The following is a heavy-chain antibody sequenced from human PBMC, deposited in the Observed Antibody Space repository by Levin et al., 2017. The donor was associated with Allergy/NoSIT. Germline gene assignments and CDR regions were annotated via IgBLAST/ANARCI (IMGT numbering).Heavy chain of an antibody. Sequence: GESLKISCAASGFTFSSYSMNWVRQAPGKGLEWVSYMSSSSSTIYYADSVKGRFTISRDNAKNSLYLQMNSLRAEDTAVYYCARACSTTSCYDLYFFDSWGQGTLVTVSS. CDR3: ARACSTTSCYDLYFFDS. J-gene: IGHJ4*02. CDR2: MSSSSSTI. V-gene: IGHV3-48*01. D-gene: IGHD2-2*01. CDR1: GFTFSSYS.